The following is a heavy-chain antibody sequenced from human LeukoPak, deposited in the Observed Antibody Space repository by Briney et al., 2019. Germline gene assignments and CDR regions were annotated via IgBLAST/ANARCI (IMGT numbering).Heavy chain of an antibody. J-gene: IGHJ5*02. V-gene: IGHV3-74*01. CDR2: INSDGSST. CDR1: GFTFSSYW. D-gene: IGHD6-19*01. CDR3: ARPYPRYSSGWHPTGDWFDP. Sequence: GGSLRLSCAASGFTFSSYWMHWVRQAPGKGLVWVSRINSDGSSTSYADSVKGRLTISRDNAKNTLYLQVNSLRAEDTAVYYCARPYPRYSSGWHPTGDWFDPWGQGTLVTVSS.